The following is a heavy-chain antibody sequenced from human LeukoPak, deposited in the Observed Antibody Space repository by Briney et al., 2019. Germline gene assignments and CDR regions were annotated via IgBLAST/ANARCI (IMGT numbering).Heavy chain of an antibody. J-gene: IGHJ3*02. V-gene: IGHV3-23*01. Sequence: SGGSLRLSCAASGFTFSSYAMSWVRQAPGKGLEWVSAISGSGGSTYYADSVKGRFTISRDNSKNTLYLQMNSLRAEDTAVYYCAKKRLSTVTTPDAFDIWGQGTMVTVSS. CDR2: ISGSGGST. CDR3: AKKRLSTVTTPDAFDI. CDR1: GFTFSSYA. D-gene: IGHD4-17*01.